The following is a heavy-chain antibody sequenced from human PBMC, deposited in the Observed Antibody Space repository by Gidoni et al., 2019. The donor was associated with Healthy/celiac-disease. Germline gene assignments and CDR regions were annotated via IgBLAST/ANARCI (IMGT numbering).Heavy chain of an antibody. J-gene: IGHJ5*02. V-gene: IGHV1-8*01. Sequence: QVQLVQSGAEVTKPGASVKVSCKASGYTFTSYDINWVRQATGQGLEWMGWMKPNSGNTGYAQKFQGRVTMTRNTSISTAYMELSRLRSEDTAVYYCARTRVVPAALGGWFDPWGQGTLVTVSS. CDR1: GYTFTSYD. CDR3: ARTRVVPAALGGWFDP. CDR2: MKPNSGNT. D-gene: IGHD2-2*01.